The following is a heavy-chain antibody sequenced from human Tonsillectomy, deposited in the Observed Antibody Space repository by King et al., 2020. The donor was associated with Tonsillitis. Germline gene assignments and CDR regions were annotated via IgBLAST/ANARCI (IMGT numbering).Heavy chain of an antibody. CDR3: ARVIVGRTNNYHLDV. V-gene: IGHV3-13*04. CDR2: IGTGGYT. CDR1: GFTFSSYD. J-gene: IGHJ6*03. D-gene: IGHD3/OR15-3a*01. Sequence: VQLVESGGGLVQPGGSLRLSCAASGFTFSSYDMHWVRQAPGKGLEWFSLIGTGGYTYHPCSVKGRFTISRENAKNSLYLKMKRLRAGYTAVYYCARVIVGRTNNYHLDVWGKGTTVSVSS.